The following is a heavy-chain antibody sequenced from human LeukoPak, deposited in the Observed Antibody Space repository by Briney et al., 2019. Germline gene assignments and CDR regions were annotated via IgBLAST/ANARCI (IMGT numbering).Heavy chain of an antibody. CDR3: TKGSPGFYYYMDV. D-gene: IGHD5-12*01. CDR1: GFTFSSYA. Sequence: PGGSLRLSCAASGFTFSSYAMNWVRQAPGKGLEWVSTISGSGGSTYYADSVKGRFTISRDNSKNTLYVQMSSLRAEDTAIYYCTKGSPGFYYYMDVWGRGTTVTVSS. J-gene: IGHJ6*03. V-gene: IGHV3-23*01. CDR2: ISGSGGST.